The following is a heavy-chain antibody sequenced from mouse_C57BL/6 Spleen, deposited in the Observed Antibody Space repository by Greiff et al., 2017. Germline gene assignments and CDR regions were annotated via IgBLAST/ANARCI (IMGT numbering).Heavy chain of an antibody. J-gene: IGHJ2*01. CDR3: AREGDYGSSPYYFDY. Sequence: DVKLVESGGGLVKPGGSLKLSCAASGFTFSSYAMSWVRQTPEKRLEWVATISDGGSYTYYPDNVKGRFTISRDTAKNNLYLQMSHLKSEDTAMYYCAREGDYGSSPYYFDYWGQGTTLTVSS. D-gene: IGHD1-1*01. CDR2: ISDGGSYT. V-gene: IGHV5-4*01. CDR1: GFTFSSYA.